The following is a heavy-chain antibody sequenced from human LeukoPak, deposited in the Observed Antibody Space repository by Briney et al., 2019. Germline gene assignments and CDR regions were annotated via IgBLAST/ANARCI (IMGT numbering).Heavy chain of an antibody. Sequence: ASVKVSCKASGYTFTSYGISWVRQAPGQGLEWTGWVSAYNGNTNYAQKLQGRVTMTTDTSTSTAYMELRSLRSDDTAVYYCARVGGSYYNYYYGMDVWGQGTTVTVSS. D-gene: IGHD1-26*01. V-gene: IGHV1-18*01. J-gene: IGHJ6*02. CDR2: VSAYNGNT. CDR1: GYTFTSYG. CDR3: ARVGGSYYNYYYGMDV.